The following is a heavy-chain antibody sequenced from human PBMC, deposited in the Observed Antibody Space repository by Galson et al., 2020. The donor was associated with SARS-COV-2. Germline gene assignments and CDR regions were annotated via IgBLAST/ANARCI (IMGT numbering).Heavy chain of an antibody. J-gene: IGHJ4*02. Sequence: GESLQISCTASGFNIGSYAMGWFRQAPGKGPEWVGLIRSEAYGATTEYGASVGGRFTISRDDSNSIAYLQMNSLKGEDTGVYYCVRGVVTNGGHFNGCEFANWGQGTLVNVSA. CDR3: VRGVVTNGGHFNGCEFAN. V-gene: IGHV3-49*03. CDR2: IRSEAYGATT. D-gene: IGHD2-8*01. CDR1: GFNIGSYA.